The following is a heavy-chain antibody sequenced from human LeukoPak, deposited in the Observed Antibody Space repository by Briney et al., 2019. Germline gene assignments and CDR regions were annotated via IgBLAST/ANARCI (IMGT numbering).Heavy chain of an antibody. J-gene: IGHJ4*02. D-gene: IGHD3-22*01. CDR1: GGSISSYY. CDR3: ARRDSSGYGADY. Sequence: SETLSLTCTVSGGSISSYYWSWIRQPPGKGLAWIGYIYYSGSTNYNPSLKSRVTISVDTSKNQFSLKLSSVTAADTAVYYCARRDSSGYGADYWGQGTLVTVSS. CDR2: IYYSGST. V-gene: IGHV4-59*01.